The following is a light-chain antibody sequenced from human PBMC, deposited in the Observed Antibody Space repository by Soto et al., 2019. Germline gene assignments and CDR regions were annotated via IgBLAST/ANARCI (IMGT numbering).Light chain of an antibody. V-gene: IGKV3-15*01. Sequence: EIVLTQSPGTLSLSPGERATLSCRASQSLTSDYLAWYQQKPGQAPRLLIYGASTRATGIPARFSGSGSGTEFTLTISSLQSEDFAVYYCQQYHNWWTFGQGTKVDIK. J-gene: IGKJ1*01. CDR1: QSLTSD. CDR3: QQYHNWWT. CDR2: GAS.